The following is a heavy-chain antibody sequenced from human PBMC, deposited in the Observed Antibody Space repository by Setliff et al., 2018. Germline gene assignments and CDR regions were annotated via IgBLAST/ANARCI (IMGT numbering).Heavy chain of an antibody. D-gene: IGHD6-19*01. CDR3: ARSRTIAVKGGVFAV. Sequence: SETLSLTCIVSGASISSDAYYWSWIRQHPGKGLERIGYIYYSGSTYYNPYLKSRVTISLDTSKNQFSLELSSVTAADTAVYYCARSRTIAVKGGVFAVWGRGTLVTVSS. CDR2: IYYSGST. J-gene: IGHJ2*01. V-gene: IGHV4-31*03. CDR1: GASISSDAYY.